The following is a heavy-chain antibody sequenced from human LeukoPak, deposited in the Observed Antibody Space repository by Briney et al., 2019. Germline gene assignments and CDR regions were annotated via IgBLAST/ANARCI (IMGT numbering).Heavy chain of an antibody. Sequence: ASVKVSCKASGGTFSSYAISWVRQAPGQGLEWMGGIIPIFGTANYAQKFQGRVTITTDESTSTAYMELSSLRSEDTAVYYCARDLLNTYYYDSSGYYSLDYWGQGTLVTVSS. CDR1: GGTFSSYA. CDR2: IIPIFGTA. V-gene: IGHV1-69*05. D-gene: IGHD3-22*01. CDR3: ARDLLNTYYYDSSGYYSLDY. J-gene: IGHJ4*02.